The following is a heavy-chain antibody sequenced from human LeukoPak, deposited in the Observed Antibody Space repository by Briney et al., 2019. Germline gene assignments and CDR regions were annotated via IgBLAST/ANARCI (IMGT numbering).Heavy chain of an antibody. Sequence: GGSLRLSCAASGFTVSNNHMTWVRQAPGKGLEWVSLIYSGGSTHYADSVKGRFTISRDISRNTLYLQMNSLRVEDTAVYYCAKGPKLGDGFHCDYWGQGTLVTVSS. V-gene: IGHV3-53*01. D-gene: IGHD5-24*01. CDR3: AKGPKLGDGFHCDY. J-gene: IGHJ4*02. CDR2: IYSGGST. CDR1: GFTVSNNH.